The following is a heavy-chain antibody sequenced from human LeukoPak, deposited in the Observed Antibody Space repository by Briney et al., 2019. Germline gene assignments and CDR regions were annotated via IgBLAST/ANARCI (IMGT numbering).Heavy chain of an antibody. V-gene: IGHV1-2*02. Sequence: ASVTVSCKASGYTFTGYYMHWVRQAPGQGLEWMGWINPNSGGTNYAQKFQGRVTITRNTSISTAYMELSSLRSEDTAVYYCARGEMYDWFDPWGQGTLVTVSS. CDR2: INPNSGGT. CDR1: GYTFTGYY. J-gene: IGHJ5*02. D-gene: IGHD2-8*01. CDR3: ARGEMYDWFDP.